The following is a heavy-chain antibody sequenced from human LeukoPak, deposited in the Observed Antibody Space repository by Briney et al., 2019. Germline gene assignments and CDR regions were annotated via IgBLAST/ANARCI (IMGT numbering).Heavy chain of an antibody. J-gene: IGHJ4*02. CDR2: INPNSGGT. CDR1: GYSFSSYG. D-gene: IGHD1-14*01. Sequence: ASVKVSCKASGYSFSSYGIIWVRQAPGQGLEWMGWINPNSGGTNYAQKFQGRVTMTRDTSISTAYMELSRLRSDDTAVYYCASHPDNGPWGQGTLVTVSS. V-gene: IGHV1-2*02. CDR3: ASHPDNGP.